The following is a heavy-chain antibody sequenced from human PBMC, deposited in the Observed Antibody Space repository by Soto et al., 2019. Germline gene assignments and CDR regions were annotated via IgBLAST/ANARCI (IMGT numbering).Heavy chain of an antibody. Sequence: EVQLVESGGGLVQPGGSLRLSCAASGFTFSSYWMSWVRQAPGKGLEWVANIKQDGSEKYYVDSVKGRFTISRDNAKNSLYLXXNSLRXEDTAVYYXXRGRSIAARDAFDIWGQGTMVTVSS. D-gene: IGHD6-6*01. V-gene: IGHV3-7*01. CDR1: GFTFSSYW. J-gene: IGHJ3*02. CDR2: IKQDGSEK. CDR3: XRGRSIAARDAFDI.